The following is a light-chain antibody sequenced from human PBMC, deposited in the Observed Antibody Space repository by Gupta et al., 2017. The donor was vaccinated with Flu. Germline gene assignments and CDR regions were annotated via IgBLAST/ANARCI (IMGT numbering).Light chain of an antibody. CDR2: LGS. V-gene: IGKV2-28*01. CDR1: QSLLHSNGYNY. Sequence: IVMTPSPLSLPVTPGEPASISCKSSQSLLHSNGYNYLDWYLQKPGQSPQLLIYLGSNRASGVPDRFSGSGSGTDFTLKISRVEAEDVGVYYCMQALQTPTFGQGTRLEIK. CDR3: MQALQTPT. J-gene: IGKJ5*01.